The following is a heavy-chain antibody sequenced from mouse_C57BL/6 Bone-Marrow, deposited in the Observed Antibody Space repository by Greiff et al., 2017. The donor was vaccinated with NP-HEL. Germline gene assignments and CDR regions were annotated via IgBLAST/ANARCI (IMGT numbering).Heavy chain of an antibody. CDR3: ARRYRGLYYYAMDY. V-gene: IGHV5-17*01. CDR1: GFTFSDYG. Sequence: EVQVVESGGGLVKPGGSLKLSCAASGFTFSDYGMHWVRQAPEKGLEWVAYISSGSSTIYYADTVKGRFTITRDNAKNTLFLQMTSLRSEDTAMYYCARRYRGLYYYAMDYGGQGTSVTVSS. J-gene: IGHJ4*01. CDR2: ISSGSSTI. D-gene: IGHD2-12*01.